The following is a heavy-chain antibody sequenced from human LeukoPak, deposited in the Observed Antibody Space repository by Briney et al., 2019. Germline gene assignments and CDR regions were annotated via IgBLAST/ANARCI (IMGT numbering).Heavy chain of an antibody. CDR3: ARQLSGAEEPSWYCDL. Sequence: PSETLSLTCTVSGDSISGYYWSWVRQPPGKGLEWIGYIYNSGSTKYNPSLKSRVTISVDTSKNQFFLKLSSVTAADTAVYFCARQLSGAEEPSWYCDLWGRGTLVTVSS. CDR2: IYNSGST. V-gene: IGHV4-59*08. CDR1: GDSISGYY. D-gene: IGHD3-10*02. J-gene: IGHJ2*01.